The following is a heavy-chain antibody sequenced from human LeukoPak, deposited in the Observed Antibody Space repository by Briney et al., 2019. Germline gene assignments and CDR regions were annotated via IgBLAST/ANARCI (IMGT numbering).Heavy chain of an antibody. D-gene: IGHD3-3*01. V-gene: IGHV3-21*01. Sequence: GGSLRLSCAASGFTFSSYSMNWVRQAPGKGPEWVSSISSSSSYIYYADSVKGRFTISRDNAKNSLYLQMNSLRAEDTAVYYCASVAWSGNFDYWGQGTLVTVSS. J-gene: IGHJ4*02. CDR2: ISSSSSYI. CDR3: ASVAWSGNFDY. CDR1: GFTFSSYS.